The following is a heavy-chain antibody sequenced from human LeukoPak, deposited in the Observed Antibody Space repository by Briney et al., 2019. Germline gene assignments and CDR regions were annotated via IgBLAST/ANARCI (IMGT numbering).Heavy chain of an antibody. J-gene: IGHJ4*02. D-gene: IGHD4-23*01. Sequence: SETLSLTCTVSGGSISGYYWSWIRQAPGKGLEWVAYIHSSGSNNCSPSLKSRVTISVDTSKNQFSLKVSSVTAADTAVYYCAKDSNAEGNQHKDSWGQGTLVTVSS. CDR2: IHSSGSN. CDR1: GGSISGYY. CDR3: AKDSNAEGNQHKDS. V-gene: IGHV4-59*01.